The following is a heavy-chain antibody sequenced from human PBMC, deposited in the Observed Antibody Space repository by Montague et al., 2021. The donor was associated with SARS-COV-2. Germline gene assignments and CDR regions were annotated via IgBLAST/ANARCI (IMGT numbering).Heavy chain of an antibody. D-gene: IGHD5-12*01. Sequence: SETLSLTCTVSGGSISSYYWNWIRQSPGKGLEWIGYIYYSGSTKYNPSFKSRVTMLVDTSKRQMSLRPNSVTAADTAVYYCAGDRGRFWHFDLWGRGTLVTVSS. J-gene: IGHJ2*01. CDR2: IYYSGST. CDR3: AGDRGRFWHFDL. V-gene: IGHV4-59*01. CDR1: GGSISSYY.